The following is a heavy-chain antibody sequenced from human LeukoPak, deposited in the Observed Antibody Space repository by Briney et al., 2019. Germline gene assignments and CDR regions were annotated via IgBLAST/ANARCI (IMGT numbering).Heavy chain of an antibody. CDR2: INPDIGVT. J-gene: IGHJ4*01. CDR3: ARGALVNLLYYFDY. D-gene: IGHD2/OR15-2a*01. Sequence: ASVKVSCKTSGYTLTGQYIHWVRQAPGQGLEWLGWINPDIGVTNYAQKSLGRVTMTRDTSISTAYMELSWLRSDDTAIYYCARGALVNLLYYFDYWGHGTLVTVSS. V-gene: IGHV1-2*02. CDR1: GYTLTGQY.